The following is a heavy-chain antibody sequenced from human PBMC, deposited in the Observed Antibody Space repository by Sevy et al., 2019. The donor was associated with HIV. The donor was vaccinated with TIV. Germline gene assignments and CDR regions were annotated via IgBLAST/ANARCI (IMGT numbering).Heavy chain of an antibody. CDR3: ARPMEKATYDTFDI. J-gene: IGHJ3*02. CDR2: VYYSGGT. Sequence: SETLSLTCIVSGGSIRRSTYYWGWIRQPPGKGLEWIGGVYYSGGTYYNPSLKSRVTISVDTSKNHFSLMLSSVTAADTALYYCARPMEKATYDTFDIWGQGTMVTVSS. V-gene: IGHV4-39*01. CDR1: GGSIRRSTYY. D-gene: IGHD1-26*01.